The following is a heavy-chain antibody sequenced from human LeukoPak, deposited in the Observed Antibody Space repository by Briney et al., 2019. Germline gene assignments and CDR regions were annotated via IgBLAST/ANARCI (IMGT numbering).Heavy chain of an antibody. V-gene: IGHV3-30*18. J-gene: IGHJ6*03. CDR1: GFTFSSYG. CDR3: AKGPSGMDV. CDR2: ISYDGSNK. Sequence: GGSLRLSCAASGFTFSSYGMHWVRQAPGKGLEWVAVISYDGSNKYYADSVKGRFTISRDNSKNTLYLQMNSLRAEDTAVYYCAKGPSGMDVWGKGTTVIVSS.